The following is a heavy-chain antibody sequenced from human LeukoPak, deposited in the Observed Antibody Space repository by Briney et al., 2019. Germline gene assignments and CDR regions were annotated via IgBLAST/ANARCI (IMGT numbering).Heavy chain of an antibody. D-gene: IGHD3-10*01. CDR3: AISGHPPGRGEPLGPFDH. CDR2: INPNSGGT. V-gene: IGHV1-2*02. J-gene: IGHJ4*02. CDR1: GYTFTGYY. Sequence: GASVKVSCKASGYTFTGYYMHWVRQAPGQGLEWMGWINPNSGGTNYAQKFQGRVTMTRDTSISTAYMELSRLRSEDTAVYYCAISGHPPGRGEPLGPFDHWGQGTLVTVSS.